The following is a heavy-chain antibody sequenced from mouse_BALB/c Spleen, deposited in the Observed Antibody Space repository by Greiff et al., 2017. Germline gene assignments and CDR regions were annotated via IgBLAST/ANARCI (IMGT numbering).Heavy chain of an antibody. CDR2: SRNKANDYTT. CDR1: GFTFSDFY. D-gene: IGHD2-4*01. CDR3: ARLSYDYDDGYAMDD. J-gene: IGHJ4*01. V-gene: IGHV7-1*02. Sequence: EVMLVESGGGLVQPGGSLRLSCATSGFTFSDFYMEWVRQPPGKRLEWIAASRNKANDYTTEYSASVKGRFIVSRDTSQSILYLQMNALRAEDTAIYYCARLSYDYDDGYAMDDWGQGTSVTVSS.